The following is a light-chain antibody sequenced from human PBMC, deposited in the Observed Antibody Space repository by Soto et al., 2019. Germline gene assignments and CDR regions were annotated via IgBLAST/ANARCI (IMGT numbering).Light chain of an antibody. Sequence: QSALTQPASVSGSPGQSITISCTGTSSDVGAYNYVSWYQQLPEKAPKLMIYDVTYRPSGVSNRFSGSKSGNTASLTISGLQAEDEADYFCSSYTTSSTLVFGGGTKLTVL. V-gene: IGLV2-14*03. CDR1: SSDVGAYNY. CDR2: DVT. J-gene: IGLJ3*02. CDR3: SSYTTSSTLV.